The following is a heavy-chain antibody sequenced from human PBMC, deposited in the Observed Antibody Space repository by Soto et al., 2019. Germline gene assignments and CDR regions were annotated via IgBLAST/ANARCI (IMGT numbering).Heavy chain of an antibody. CDR2: IVVGSGNT. CDR1: GFTFTSSA. Sequence: VSCKASGFTFTSSAVQWVRQARGQRLEWIGWIVVGSGNTNYAQKFQERVTITRDMSTSTAYMELSSLRSEDTAVYYCAAGVGATADAFDIWGQGTMVTVSS. CDR3: AAGVGATADAFDI. J-gene: IGHJ3*02. V-gene: IGHV1-58*01. D-gene: IGHD1-26*01.